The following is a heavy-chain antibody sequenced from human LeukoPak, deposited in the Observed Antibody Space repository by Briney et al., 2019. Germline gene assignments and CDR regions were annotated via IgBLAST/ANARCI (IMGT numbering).Heavy chain of an antibody. CDR1: GGTFSSYA. CDR3: ARGPYSSGCVRPDY. CDR2: IIPIFGTA. J-gene: IGHJ4*02. D-gene: IGHD6-19*01. V-gene: IGHV1-69*01. Sequence: ASVKVSCKASGGTFSSYAISWVRQAPGQELEWMGGIIPIFGTANYSQKFQGRVTITADESTSTAYMELSSLRSEDTAVYYCARGPYSSGCVRPDYWGQGTLVTVSS.